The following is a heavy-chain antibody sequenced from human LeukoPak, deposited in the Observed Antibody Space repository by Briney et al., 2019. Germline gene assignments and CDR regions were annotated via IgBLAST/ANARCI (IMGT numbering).Heavy chain of an antibody. CDR3: ARATYSGYDHYYYYYYMDV. CDR2: MNPNSGNT. D-gene: IGHD5-12*01. Sequence: ASVKVSCKASGYTFTSYDINWVRQATGQGLEWMGWMNPNSGNTGYAQKFQGRVTITRNTSISTAYMELSSLRSEDTAAYYCARATYSGYDHYYYYYYMDVWGKGTTVTVSS. V-gene: IGHV1-8*03. CDR1: GYTFTSYD. J-gene: IGHJ6*03.